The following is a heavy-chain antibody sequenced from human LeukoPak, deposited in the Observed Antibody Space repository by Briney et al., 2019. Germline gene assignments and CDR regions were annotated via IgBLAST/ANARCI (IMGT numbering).Heavy chain of an antibody. Sequence: ASVKVSCKASGYTFTSYDINWVRQATGQGLEWMGWINPNSGGTNYAQKFQGRVTMTRDTSISTAYMELSRLRSDDTAVYYCARDIAFGGVIVPGYWGQGTLVTVSS. CDR3: ARDIAFGGVIVPGY. D-gene: IGHD3-16*02. CDR2: INPNSGGT. CDR1: GYTFTSYD. V-gene: IGHV1-2*02. J-gene: IGHJ4*02.